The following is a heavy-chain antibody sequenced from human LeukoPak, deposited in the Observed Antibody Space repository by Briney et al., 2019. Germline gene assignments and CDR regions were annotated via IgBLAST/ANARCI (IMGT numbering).Heavy chain of an antibody. CDR3: ARGGNLEN. D-gene: IGHD1-14*01. Sequence: PGGSLRLSCAASGFTLSRYWMSWVRQAPGKGLEWVDNINEDGGERHYVDTVKGRFTISRDNAKNSLYLQMNSLSAEDTAVYYYARGGNLENWGRGTLVTVPS. CDR1: GFTLSRYW. CDR2: INEDGGER. J-gene: IGHJ4*02. V-gene: IGHV3-7*01.